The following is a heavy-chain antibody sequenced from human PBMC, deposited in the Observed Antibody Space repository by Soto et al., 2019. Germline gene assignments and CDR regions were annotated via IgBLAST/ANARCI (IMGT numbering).Heavy chain of an antibody. CDR1: GGTFSSYT. D-gene: IGHD2-2*01. J-gene: IGHJ3*02. CDR2: IIPILGIA. Sequence: QVQLVQSGAEVKKPGSSVKVSCKASGGTFSSYTISWVRQAPGQGLEWMGRIIPILGIANYAQKFQGRVTITADKSTSTAYMELSSRRSEDTAVYYCASPTYCSSTSCAARGAFDIWGQGTMVTVSS. CDR3: ASPTYCSSTSCAARGAFDI. V-gene: IGHV1-69*02.